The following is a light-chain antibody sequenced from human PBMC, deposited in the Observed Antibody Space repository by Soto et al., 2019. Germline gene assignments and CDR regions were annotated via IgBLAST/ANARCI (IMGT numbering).Light chain of an antibody. CDR3: QHRANWPPSVT. CDR2: DVS. V-gene: IGKV3-11*01. CDR1: QRFGNF. Sequence: EVVLTQSPATLPLSPRARATLSCRASQRFGNFLAWYQQKPGQAPSLLIYDVSNRATGIPARFGGSGSGTDFTLTIRKLEPEDFAVYYCQHRANWPPSVTFGGGTRV. J-gene: IGKJ4*01.